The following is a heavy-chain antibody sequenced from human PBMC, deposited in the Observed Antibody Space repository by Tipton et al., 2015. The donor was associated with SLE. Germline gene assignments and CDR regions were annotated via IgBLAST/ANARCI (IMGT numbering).Heavy chain of an antibody. CDR2: IYYSGST. Sequence: TLSLTCTVSGGSISGSRNYWGWIRQSPGKGLEWIGNIYYSGSTYYNPSLKSRVTISVETSKNQFSLKLSSVTAADTAVYYCVRGSASGYFGMDVWDQGTTVTVSS. CDR3: VRGSASGYFGMDV. CDR1: GGSISGSRNY. V-gene: IGHV4-39*07. J-gene: IGHJ6*02.